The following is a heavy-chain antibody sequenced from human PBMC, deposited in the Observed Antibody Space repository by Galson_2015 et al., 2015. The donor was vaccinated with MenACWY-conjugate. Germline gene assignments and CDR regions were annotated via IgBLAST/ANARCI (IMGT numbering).Heavy chain of an antibody. D-gene: IGHD3-3*01. CDR3: ARPFGVATDFDS. V-gene: IGHV3-74*01. Sequence: SLRLSCAASGFSFSSHWMHWVRQAPGKGLVWVSGIRADGSTTSYADSVKGRFTISRDNAKNTLYLQMNSLRAEDTAVYYCARPFGVATDFDSWGQGTLVSVSS. J-gene: IGHJ4*02. CDR2: IRADGSTT. CDR1: GFSFSSHW.